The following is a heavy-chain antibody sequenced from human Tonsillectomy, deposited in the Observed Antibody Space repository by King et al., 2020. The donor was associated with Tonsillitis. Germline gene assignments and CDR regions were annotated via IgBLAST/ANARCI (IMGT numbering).Heavy chain of an antibody. V-gene: IGHV5-51*01. CDR3: VRRFIAAFSVVAFDI. CDR2: IYPGDSDT. CDR1: GYSFTSYW. J-gene: IGHJ3*02. D-gene: IGHD6-13*01. Sequence: QLVQSGAEVKKPGGSLKISCKGSGYSFTSYWIGWVRQMPGKGLECMGIIYPGDSDTRDSPSFQGKVTVSADKSISTAYLHWRSLKSSDTAMYYCVRRFIAAFSVVAFDIWGQGTMVTVSS.